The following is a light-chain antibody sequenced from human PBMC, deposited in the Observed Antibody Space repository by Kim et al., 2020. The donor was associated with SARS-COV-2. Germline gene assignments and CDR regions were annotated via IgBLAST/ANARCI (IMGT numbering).Light chain of an antibody. CDR3: QTWGTGNVV. Sequence: QLVLTQSPSASASLGASVKLTCTLSSGHSTYAIAWHQQQPEKGPRYLMKVKSDGRHSKGDGIPDRFSGSSSGAERHLTISSLQSEDEADYYCQTWGTGNVVFGGGTKLTVL. CDR2: VKSDGRH. J-gene: IGLJ2*01. V-gene: IGLV4-69*01. CDR1: SGHSTYA.